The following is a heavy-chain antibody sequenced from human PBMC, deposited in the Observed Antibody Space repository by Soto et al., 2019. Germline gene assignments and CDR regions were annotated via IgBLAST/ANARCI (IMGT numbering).Heavy chain of an antibody. Sequence: SVKVSCKASGGTFSSYAISWVRQAPGQGLEWMGGIIPIFGTANYAQKFQGRVTITADESTSTAYMELSSLRSEDTAVYYCARDRSDYYDSSGYYCHFDYWGQGTLVTVSS. CDR3: ARDRSDYYDSSGYYCHFDY. CDR2: IIPIFGTA. J-gene: IGHJ4*02. D-gene: IGHD3-22*01. CDR1: GGTFSSYA. V-gene: IGHV1-69*13.